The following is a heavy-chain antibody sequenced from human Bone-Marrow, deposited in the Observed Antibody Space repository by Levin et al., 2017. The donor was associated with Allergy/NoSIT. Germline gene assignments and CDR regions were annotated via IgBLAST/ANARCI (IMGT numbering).Heavy chain of an antibody. D-gene: IGHD3-3*02. CDR1: RFPFSSYA. V-gene: IGHV3-23*01. Sequence: GGSLRLSCAASRFPFSSYAMAWVRQPPGKGLEWVAYISGSGVTSTYPDSVKGRFTISRDDSKNTVYLQMTGLRAGDTALYYCASSGPFSSMSMFQSWGQGTLVTVSS. CDR2: ISGSGVTS. J-gene: IGHJ4*02. CDR3: ASSGPFSSMSMFQS.